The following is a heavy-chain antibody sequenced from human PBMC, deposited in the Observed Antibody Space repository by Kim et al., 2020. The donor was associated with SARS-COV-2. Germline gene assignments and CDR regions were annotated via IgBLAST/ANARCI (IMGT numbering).Heavy chain of an antibody. J-gene: IGHJ4*02. CDR3: ARDLGYSFDY. Sequence: IFSAGSVGGRFTISPENAKNSLYLQMNSLRAEDTAVYYCARDLGYSFDYWGQGSLVTVSS. D-gene: IGHD2-21*01. V-gene: IGHV3-48*04. CDR2: I.